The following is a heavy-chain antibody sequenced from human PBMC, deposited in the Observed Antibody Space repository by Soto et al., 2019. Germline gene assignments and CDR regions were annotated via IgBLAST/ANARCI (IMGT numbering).Heavy chain of an antibody. Sequence: QVQLVESGGGVVQPGRSLRLSCAASGFSFSNSAMQWVRQAPGKGLEWVAGISFHGNNKYQADSVKGRFTISRDNSKNTVYLQMNSLRAEDTAVYYCAREYSSGWFDYWGQGTLVTVSS. CDR2: ISFHGNNK. CDR3: AREYSSGWFDY. J-gene: IGHJ4*02. CDR1: GFSFSNSA. D-gene: IGHD6-19*01. V-gene: IGHV3-30-3*01.